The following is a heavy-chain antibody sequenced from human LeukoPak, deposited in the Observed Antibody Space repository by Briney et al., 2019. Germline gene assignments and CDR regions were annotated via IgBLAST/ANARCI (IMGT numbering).Heavy chain of an antibody. CDR3: AKDPYDFWSGYPYYYMDV. V-gene: IGHV3-66*01. D-gene: IGHD3-3*01. J-gene: IGHJ6*03. CDR2: IYSGGST. CDR1: GFTVSSNY. Sequence: GGSLRLSCAASGFTVSSNYMSWVRQAPGKGLEWVSVIYSGGSTYYADSVKGRFTISRDNSKNTLYLQMNSLRAEDTAVYYCAKDPYDFWSGYPYYYMDVWGKGTTVTVSS.